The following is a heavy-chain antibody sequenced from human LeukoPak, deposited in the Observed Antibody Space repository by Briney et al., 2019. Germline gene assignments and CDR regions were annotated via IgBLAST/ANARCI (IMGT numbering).Heavy chain of an antibody. D-gene: IGHD6-13*01. J-gene: IGHJ6*02. Sequence: GRSLRLSCAAYGFTFSSYAMHWVRQAPGKGLEWVAVISYDGSNKYYADSVKGRFTISRDNSKNTLYLKMSSLRAEDTAVYYCARDSPYSSYYGMDVWGQGTTVTLSS. CDR3: ARDSPYSSYYGMDV. CDR2: ISYDGSNK. CDR1: GFTFSSYA. V-gene: IGHV3-30*04.